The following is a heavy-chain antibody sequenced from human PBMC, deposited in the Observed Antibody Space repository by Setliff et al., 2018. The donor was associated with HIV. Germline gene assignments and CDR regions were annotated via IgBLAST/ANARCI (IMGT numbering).Heavy chain of an antibody. CDR1: DYTFTKYA. D-gene: IGHD3-9*01. CDR3: ARHSDILTGHFDY. J-gene: IGHJ4*02. Sequence: ASVKVSCKTSDYTFTKYAISWVRQAPGQGLEWMGWISAHNGHTNYAQRLKGRVTVTTDSSTNTVYLELRSLRSDDTAVYYCARHSDILTGHFDYWVQGTLVTVSS. V-gene: IGHV1-18*01. CDR2: ISAHNGHT.